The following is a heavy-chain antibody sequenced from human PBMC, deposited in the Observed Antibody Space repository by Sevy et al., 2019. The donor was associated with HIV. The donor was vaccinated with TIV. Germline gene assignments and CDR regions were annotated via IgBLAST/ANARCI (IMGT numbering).Heavy chain of an antibody. D-gene: IGHD3-10*01. CDR3: ARDRGEILRSAFKS. Sequence: GGSLRLSCAASGFTFSEFGMHWVRQAPGKGLEWVAVISHDGRNNKYNADSVKGQFTISRDNSKNTLYLQMNSLRADDTAIYYCARDRGEILRSAFKSWGQGTLVTVSS. CDR2: ISHDGRNNK. J-gene: IGHJ5*02. CDR1: GFTFSEFG. V-gene: IGHV3-30*04.